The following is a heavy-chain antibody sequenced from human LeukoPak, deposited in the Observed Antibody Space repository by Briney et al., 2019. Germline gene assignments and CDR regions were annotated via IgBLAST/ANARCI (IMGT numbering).Heavy chain of an antibody. CDR2: IYTSGST. J-gene: IGHJ4*02. V-gene: IGHV4-61*02. CDR3: ARDLEGGSFY. D-gene: IGHD1-1*01. CDR1: GGSISSGSYY. Sequence: SETLSLTCTVSGGSISSGSYYWSWIRQPAGKGLEWIGRIYTSGSTNYNPSLKSRVTISVDTSKNQFSLKLSSVTAADTAVYYCARDLEGGSFYWGQGTLVTVSS.